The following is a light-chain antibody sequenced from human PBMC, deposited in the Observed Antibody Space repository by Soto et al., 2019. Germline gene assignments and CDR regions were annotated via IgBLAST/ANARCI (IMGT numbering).Light chain of an antibody. CDR2: EVS. CDR3: CSYTNYKILVV. CDR1: SSDVGGYNY. J-gene: IGLJ2*01. V-gene: IGLV2-14*01. Sequence: QSALTQPVSVSGSPGQSITISCTGTSSDVGGYNYVSWYQQHPGKAPKLMIYEVSNRPSGVSNRFSGSKSGNTASLTISGLQAEDEADYYCCSYTNYKILVVFGGGTKLTVL.